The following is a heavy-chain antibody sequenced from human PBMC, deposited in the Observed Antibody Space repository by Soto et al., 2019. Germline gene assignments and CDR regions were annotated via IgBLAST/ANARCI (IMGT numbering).Heavy chain of an antibody. CDR3: ARAIYGSGSYYYYYYGMDV. CDR1: GYTFTGYY. D-gene: IGHD3-10*01. Sequence: ASVKVSCKASGYTFTGYYMHWVRQAPGQGLEWMGWINPNSGGTNYAQKFQGWVTMTRDTSISTAYMELSRLRSDDTAVYYCARAIYGSGSYYYYYYGMDVWGQGTTVTVSS. CDR2: INPNSGGT. J-gene: IGHJ6*02. V-gene: IGHV1-2*04.